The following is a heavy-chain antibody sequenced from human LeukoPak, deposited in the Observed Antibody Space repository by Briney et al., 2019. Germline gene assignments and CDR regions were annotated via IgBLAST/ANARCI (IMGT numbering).Heavy chain of an antibody. CDR1: GDSMNSSNW. CDR2: INHSGST. J-gene: IGHJ6*02. Sequence: PSETLSLTCAVSGDSMNSSNWWSWIRQPPGKGLEWIGEINHSGSTNYNPSLKSRVTISVDTSKNQFSLKLSSVTAADTAVYYCARGGVDFWSGYYNYYYYGMDVWGQGTTVTVSS. V-gene: IGHV4-4*02. CDR3: ARGGVDFWSGYYNYYYYGMDV. D-gene: IGHD3-3*01.